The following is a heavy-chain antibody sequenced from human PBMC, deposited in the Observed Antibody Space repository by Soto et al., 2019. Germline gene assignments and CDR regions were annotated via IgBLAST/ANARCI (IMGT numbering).Heavy chain of an antibody. V-gene: IGHV4-34*01. CDR1: GGSFSGYY. Sequence: PSETLSLTCAVYGGSFSGYYWSWIRQPPGKGLEWIGEINHSGSTNYNPSLKSRVTISVDTSKNQFSLKLSSVTAADTAVYYCARHPYGDYDYYYYYMDVWGKGTTVTVSS. CDR2: INHSGST. CDR3: ARHPYGDYDYYYYYMDV. J-gene: IGHJ6*03. D-gene: IGHD4-17*01.